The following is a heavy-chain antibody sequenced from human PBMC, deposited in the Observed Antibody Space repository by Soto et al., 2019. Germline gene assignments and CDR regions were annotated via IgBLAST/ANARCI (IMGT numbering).Heavy chain of an antibody. J-gene: IGHJ6*02. V-gene: IGHV3-11*01. D-gene: IGHD3-10*01. CDR2: ISSSGSTI. CDR3: ARGLSYYYGSGSHYYYYGMDV. CDR1: GFTFSDYY. Sequence: GGSLRLSCAASGFTFSDYYMSWIRQAPGKGLGWVSYISSSGSTIYYADSVKGRFTISRDNAKNSLYLQMNSLRAEDTAVYYCARGLSYYYGSGSHYYYYGMDVWGQGTTVTV.